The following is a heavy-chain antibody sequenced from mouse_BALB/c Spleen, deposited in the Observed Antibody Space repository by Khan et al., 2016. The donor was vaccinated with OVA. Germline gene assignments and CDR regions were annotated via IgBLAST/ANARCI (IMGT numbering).Heavy chain of an antibody. CDR3: VNHVSSSAWFTY. J-gene: IGHJ3*01. D-gene: IGHD1-1*01. V-gene: IGHV1-7*01. CDR2: INPSTDYT. CDR1: GYTFTNYW. Sequence: QVQLKESGAELAKPGASVKMSCKASGYTFTNYWMHWVKQRPGQGLEWIGYINPSTDYTEYNQKFKDKATLTADKSSSTAYIQLTSLTSEDSAPYYCVNHVSSSAWFTYWGQGTLGTVSA.